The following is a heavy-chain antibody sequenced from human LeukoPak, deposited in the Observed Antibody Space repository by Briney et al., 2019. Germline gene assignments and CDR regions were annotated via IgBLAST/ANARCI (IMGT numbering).Heavy chain of an antibody. CDR1: GGSISSYY. CDR3: AGHSAYCSGGSCYPLAWFDP. CDR2: IYYSGST. V-gene: IGHV4-59*08. D-gene: IGHD2-15*01. Sequence: SETLSLTCTVSGGSISSYYWSWIRQPPGKGLEWIGYIYYSGSTNYNPSLKSRVTISVDTSKNQFSLKLSSVTAADTAGYYCAGHSAYCSGGSCYPLAWFDPWGQGTLVTVSS. J-gene: IGHJ5*02.